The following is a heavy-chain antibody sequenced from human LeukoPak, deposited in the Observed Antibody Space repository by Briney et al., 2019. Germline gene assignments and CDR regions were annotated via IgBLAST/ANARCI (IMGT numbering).Heavy chain of an antibody. CDR3: AELGITMIGGV. D-gene: IGHD3-10*02. CDR2: ISSSGSTI. J-gene: IGHJ6*04. CDR1: GFRLDDYG. Sequence: GGSLRLSCAASGFRLDDYGMNWVRQAPGKGLEWVSYISSSGSTIYYADSVKGRFTISRDNAKNSLYLQMNSLRAEDMAVYYCAELGITMIGGVWGKGTTVTISS. V-gene: IGHV3-48*03.